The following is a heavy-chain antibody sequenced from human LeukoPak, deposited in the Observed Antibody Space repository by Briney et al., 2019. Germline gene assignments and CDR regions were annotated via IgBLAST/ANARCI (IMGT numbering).Heavy chain of an antibody. Sequence: GASVKVSCKASGYTFTGYYMNWVRQAPGQGLEWMGWINPNSGGTNYAQKFQGRVTMTTDTSTSTAYMELRSLRSDDTAVYYCARGDEVGATNYFDYWGQGTLVTVSS. J-gene: IGHJ4*02. V-gene: IGHV1-2*02. CDR2: INPNSGGT. D-gene: IGHD1-26*01. CDR3: ARGDEVGATNYFDY. CDR1: GYTFTGYY.